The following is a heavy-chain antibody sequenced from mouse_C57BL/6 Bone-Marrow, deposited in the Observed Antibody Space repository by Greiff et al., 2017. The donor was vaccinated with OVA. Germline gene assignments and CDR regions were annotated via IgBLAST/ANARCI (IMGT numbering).Heavy chain of an antibody. Sequence: DVKLVESGGGLVQPGESLKLSCESNEYEFPSHDMSWVRKTPEKRLELVAAINSDGGSTYYPDTMERRFIISRDNTKKTLYLQMSSLRSEDTALYYCALYDVTTWGFAYWGQGTLVTVSA. D-gene: IGHD2-3*01. V-gene: IGHV5-2*01. CDR2: INSDGGST. CDR1: EYEFPSHD. J-gene: IGHJ3*01. CDR3: ALYDVTTWGFAY.